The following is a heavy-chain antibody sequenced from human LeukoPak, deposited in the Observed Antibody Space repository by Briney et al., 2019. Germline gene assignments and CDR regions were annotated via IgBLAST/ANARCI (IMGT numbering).Heavy chain of an antibody. Sequence: ASVKVSCKASGYTFTGYYMHWVRQAPGQGLEWMGRINPNSGGTSYAQKFQGRVTMTRDTSISTAYMELSRLRSDDTAVYYCARTGGYCSGGSCYSNWFDPLGPGNPGHRLL. J-gene: IGHJ5*02. V-gene: IGHV1-2*06. CDR2: INPNSGGT. CDR1: GYTFTGYY. CDR3: ARTGGYCSGGSCYSNWFDP. D-gene: IGHD2-15*01.